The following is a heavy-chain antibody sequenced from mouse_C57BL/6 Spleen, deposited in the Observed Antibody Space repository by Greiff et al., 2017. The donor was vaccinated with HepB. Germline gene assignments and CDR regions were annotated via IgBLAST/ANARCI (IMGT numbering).Heavy chain of an antibody. CDR3: TADYYYFDY. D-gene: IGHD1-1*02. CDR1: GFTFSNYW. Sequence: EVKVEESGGGLVQPGGSMKLSCVASGFTFSNYWMNWVRQSPEKGLEWVAQIRLKSDNYATHYAESVKGRFTISRDDSKSSVYLQMNNLRAEDTGIYYCTADYYYFDYWGQGTTLTVSS. J-gene: IGHJ2*01. CDR2: IRLKSDNYAT. V-gene: IGHV6-3*01.